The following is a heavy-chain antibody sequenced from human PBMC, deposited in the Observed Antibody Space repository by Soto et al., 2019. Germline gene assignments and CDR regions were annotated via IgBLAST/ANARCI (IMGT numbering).Heavy chain of an antibody. J-gene: IGHJ4*02. V-gene: IGHV3-23*01. CDR1: GFTFSIYN. D-gene: IGHD1-20*01. Sequence: EVQLLESGGGLVQPGGSLRLSCVASGFTFSIYNMNWVRQAPGKGLEWVSVITGSGDYTNYADSVKGRFTISRDNSKNTLNLKMNSLRAEDTAVYFCARRITSSFDYWGQGTLVTVSS. CDR2: ITGSGDYT. CDR3: ARRITSSFDY.